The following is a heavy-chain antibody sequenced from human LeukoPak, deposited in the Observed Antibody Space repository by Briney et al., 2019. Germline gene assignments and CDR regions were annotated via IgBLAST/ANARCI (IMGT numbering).Heavy chain of an antibody. J-gene: IGHJ3*02. CDR2: IGTAGDT. CDR3: ARGSVAGTHDAFDI. Sequence: GGSLRLSCAASGFTFSSYDMHWVPQATGKGLEWVSGIGTAGDTYYPVSVKGRFTISRENAKNSLYVQMNSLRAGDTAVYYCARGSVAGTHDAFDIWGQGTMVTVS. V-gene: IGHV3-13*01. D-gene: IGHD6-19*01. CDR1: GFTFSSYD.